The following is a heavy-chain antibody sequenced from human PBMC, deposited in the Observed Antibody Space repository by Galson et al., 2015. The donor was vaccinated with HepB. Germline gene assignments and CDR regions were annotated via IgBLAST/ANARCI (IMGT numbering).Heavy chain of an antibody. CDR2: ISISGRNT. Sequence: SLRLSCAVPGFSFSNSAMTWVRQAPGRGLEWIAGISISGRNTYYADSVKGRFTISRDSSKNTVFLQMTSLRVEDTAVYYCAKEEVPNDYWGQGTLVAVSS. CDR1: GFSFSNSA. CDR3: AKEEVPNDY. D-gene: IGHD4/OR15-4a*01. V-gene: IGHV3-23*01. J-gene: IGHJ4*02.